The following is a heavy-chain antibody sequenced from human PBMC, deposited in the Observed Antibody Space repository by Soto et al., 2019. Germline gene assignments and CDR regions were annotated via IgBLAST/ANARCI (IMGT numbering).Heavy chain of an antibody. CDR1: GFTFTTYA. V-gene: IGHV3-23*01. D-gene: IGHD6-6*01. CDR3: AKNWDTTFSSSSH. Sequence: EVQLLESGGGLVQPGGSLRLSCAASGFTFTTYAMTWVRQAPGKGLEWVSAISGSGGSTYYADSVKGRFTISRDNSKNMRYLQMNSLRAEDTAVYYCAKNWDTTFSSSSHWGQGTLVTVSS. J-gene: IGHJ4*02. CDR2: ISGSGGST.